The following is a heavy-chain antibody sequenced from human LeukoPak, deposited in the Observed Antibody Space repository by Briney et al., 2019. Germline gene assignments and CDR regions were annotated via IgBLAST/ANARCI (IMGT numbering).Heavy chain of an antibody. CDR2: VYYSGTT. Sequence: SETLSLSCSVSGGSISLSYYYWGWIRQPPGKALEWIGSVYYSGTTSYNPSLKSRVTISVDMSKNHFSLRLSSVTAADTAMYYCARGTLYSGWSYYFDYWGQGSQVTVSS. J-gene: IGHJ4*02. CDR3: ARGTLYSGWSYYFDY. CDR1: GGSISLSYYY. D-gene: IGHD6-19*01. V-gene: IGHV4-39*07.